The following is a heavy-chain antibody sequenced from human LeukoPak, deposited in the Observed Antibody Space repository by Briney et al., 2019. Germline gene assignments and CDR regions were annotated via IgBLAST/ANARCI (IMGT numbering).Heavy chain of an antibody. CDR2: IYTSGST. D-gene: IGHD6-13*01. J-gene: IGHJ5*02. CDR3: ARDKQQLVRKYNWFDP. V-gene: IGHV4-4*07. CDR1: GGSISGYY. Sequence: SETLSLTCTVSGGSISGYYWSWIRQPAGKGLEWIGRIYTSGSTNYNPSLKSRVTMSVDTSKNQFSLKLSSVTAADTAVYYCARDKQQLVRKYNWFDPWGQGTLVTVSS.